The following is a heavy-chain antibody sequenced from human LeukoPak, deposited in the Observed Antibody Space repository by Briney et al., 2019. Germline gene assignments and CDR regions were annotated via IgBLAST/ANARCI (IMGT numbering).Heavy chain of an antibody. CDR1: GYTFTSYG. Sequence: ASVKVSCKASGYTFTSYGISWVRQDPGQGLEWLGWISAYNGNTNYAQKLQGRVTMTTDTSTSTAYMELRSLRSDDTAVYCCARVIPPSTMVRGPTPPDYWGQGTLVTVSS. CDR2: ISAYNGNT. CDR3: ARVIPPSTMVRGPTPPDY. D-gene: IGHD3-10*01. V-gene: IGHV1-18*04. J-gene: IGHJ4*02.